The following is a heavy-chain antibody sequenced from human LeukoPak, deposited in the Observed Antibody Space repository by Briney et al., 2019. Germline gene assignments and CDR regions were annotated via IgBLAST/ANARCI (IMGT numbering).Heavy chain of an antibody. CDR1: GGSISSYY. D-gene: IGHD3-22*01. CDR2: IYTSGST. V-gene: IGHV4-4*07. J-gene: IGHJ6*03. Sequence: SETLSLTCTVSGGSISSYYWSWIRQPAGKGLEWIGRIYTSGSTNYNPSLKSRVTMSVDTSKNQFSLKLSSATAADTAVYYCARGYYDSSGYYWVRDYYYYYMDVWGKGTTVTVSS. CDR3: ARGYYDSSGYYWVRDYYYYYMDV.